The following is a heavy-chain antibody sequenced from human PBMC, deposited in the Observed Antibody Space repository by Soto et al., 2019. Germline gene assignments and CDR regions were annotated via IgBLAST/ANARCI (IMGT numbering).Heavy chain of an antibody. Sequence: GGSLRLSCAASGFTFSSYEMNWVRQAPGKGLEWVSYISSSGSTIYYADSVKGRFTISRDNAKNSLYLQMNSLRAEDTAVYYCARSQTDIVVVPPDYWGQGTLVTVSS. CDR2: ISSSGSTI. V-gene: IGHV3-48*03. CDR3: ARSQTDIVVVPPDY. CDR1: GFTFSSYE. J-gene: IGHJ4*02. D-gene: IGHD2-2*01.